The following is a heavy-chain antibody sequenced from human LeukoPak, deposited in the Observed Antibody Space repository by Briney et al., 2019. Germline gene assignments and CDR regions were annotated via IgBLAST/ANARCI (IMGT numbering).Heavy chain of an antibody. V-gene: IGHV5-51*01. D-gene: IGHD6-13*01. CDR3: ARVSSWSEIYNWFDP. Sequence: GESLKMSCKGSGYSFTSYWIGWVRRMPGKGLEWMGIIYPGGSDTRYSPSLQGQVTISADKSISTAYLQWSSLKASDTAMYYCARVSSWSEIYNWFDPWGQGTLVTVSS. CDR1: GYSFTSYW. J-gene: IGHJ5*02. CDR2: IYPGGSDT.